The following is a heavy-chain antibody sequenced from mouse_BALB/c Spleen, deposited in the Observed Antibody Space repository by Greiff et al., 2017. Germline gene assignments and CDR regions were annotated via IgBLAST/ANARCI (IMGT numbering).Heavy chain of an antibody. D-gene: IGHD1-1*01. V-gene: IGHV5-6-5*01. Sequence: EVQVVESGGGLVKPGGSLKLSCAASGFTFSSYAMSWVRQTPEKRLEWVASISSGGSTYYPDSVKGRFTISRDNARNILYLQMSSLRSEDTAMYYCASQPGGSYWYFDVWGAGTTVTVSS. CDR2: ISSGGST. CDR3: ASQPGGSYWYFDV. CDR1: GFTFSSYA. J-gene: IGHJ1*01.